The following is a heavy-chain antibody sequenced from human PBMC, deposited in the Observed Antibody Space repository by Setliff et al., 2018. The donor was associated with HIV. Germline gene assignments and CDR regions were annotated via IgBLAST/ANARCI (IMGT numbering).Heavy chain of an antibody. D-gene: IGHD3-3*01. Sequence: PGESLKISCKGSGYTFTTSWIAWVRQLPGKGLELMGIIYPGDSDTRYSPSFQGQVTISADKSIRTAYLQWSSLKASDTAMYYCARRYDFWSGYFYFDYWGQGTLVTVSS. J-gene: IGHJ4*02. CDR3: ARRYDFWSGYFYFDY. CDR1: GYTFTTSW. CDR2: IYPGDSDT. V-gene: IGHV5-51*01.